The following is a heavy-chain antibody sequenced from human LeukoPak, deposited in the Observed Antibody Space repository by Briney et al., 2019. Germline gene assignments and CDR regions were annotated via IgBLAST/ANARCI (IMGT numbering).Heavy chain of an antibody. V-gene: IGHV1-46*01. D-gene: IGHD1-1*01. CDR3: ARENNNWCFDY. CDR2: ITPGGRIT. J-gene: IGHJ4*02. Sequence: ASVKVSCTASGYTFTSYYIHWMRQAPGQGHEWMGTITPGGRITNYAQKFQGRVTMTRDTSTSTVYMALSSLRSDDTAVYYCARENNNWCFDYWGQGTLVTVSS. CDR1: GYTFTSYY.